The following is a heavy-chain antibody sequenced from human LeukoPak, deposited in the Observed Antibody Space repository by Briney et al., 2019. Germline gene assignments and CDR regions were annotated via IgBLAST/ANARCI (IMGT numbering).Heavy chain of an antibody. V-gene: IGHV4-39*01. J-gene: IGHJ4*02. Sequence: PSETLSLTCTVSCGSISSTSYYWGWIRQPPGKELEWIGTIYYSGSTFYNPSLKSRVTISADTSKNQFSLKLCSVTAADTAVYYCARQARELLLNYWGQGTLVTVSS. CDR3: ARQARELLLNY. D-gene: IGHD1-26*01. CDR1: CGSISSTSYY. CDR2: IYYSGST.